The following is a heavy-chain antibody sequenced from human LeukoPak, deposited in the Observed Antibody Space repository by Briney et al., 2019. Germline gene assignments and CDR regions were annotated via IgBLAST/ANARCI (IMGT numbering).Heavy chain of an antibody. CDR2: ISYDGSNK. J-gene: IGHJ6*02. CDR3: ARDRQYVMDV. Sequence: GRSLRLSCAASGFTFSSYAMHWVRQAPGKGLEWVAVISYDGSNKYYADSVKGRFTISRDSSKNTLYLQMNSLRAEDTAVYYCARDRQYVMDVWGQGTTVTVSS. V-gene: IGHV3-30-3*01. CDR1: GFTFSSYA.